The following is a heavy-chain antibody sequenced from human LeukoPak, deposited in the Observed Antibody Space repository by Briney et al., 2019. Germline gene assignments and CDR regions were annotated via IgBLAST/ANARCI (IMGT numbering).Heavy chain of an antibody. CDR1: GGSFSGYY. CDR3: ARSHDHLWGNYPDY. CDR2: IYHSGST. J-gene: IGHJ4*02. D-gene: IGHD3-16*02. Sequence: PSETLSLTCAVYGGSFSGYYWSWIRQPPGKGLEWIGEIYHSGSTNYNPSLKSRVTISVDKSKNQFSLRLNSVTAADTAMYYCARSHDHLWGNYPDYWGQGTLVTVSS. V-gene: IGHV4-34*01.